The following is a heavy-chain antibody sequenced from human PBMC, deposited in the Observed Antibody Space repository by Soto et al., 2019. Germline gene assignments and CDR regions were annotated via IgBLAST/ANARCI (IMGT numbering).Heavy chain of an antibody. CDR2: IVPLFRTT. Sequence: QVQLVQSGAEAKKPGSSVKVSCKTSGGTFSSYAISWVRQAPGQGLEWMGGIVPLFRTTNYAQKFQGRVTITADTSTYTVHIELRGLRSGYMAVYYCSRRGYSSTWSNLLNRVGLDGWGQCTTVTFSS. J-gene: IGHJ6*02. D-gene: IGHD6-13*01. V-gene: IGHV1-69*06. CDR1: GGTFSSYA. CDR3: SRRGYSSTWSNLLNRVGLDG.